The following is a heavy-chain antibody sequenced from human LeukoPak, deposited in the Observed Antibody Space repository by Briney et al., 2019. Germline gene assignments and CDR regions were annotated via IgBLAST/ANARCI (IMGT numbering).Heavy chain of an antibody. CDR3: ARLRYSYGRFGWFDP. CDR2: IYYSGST. CDR1: GGSISSYY. V-gene: IGHV4-59*08. J-gene: IGHJ5*02. Sequence: SETLSLTCTVSGGSISSYYWSWIRQPPGKGLGWIGYIYYSGSTNYNPSLKSRVTISVDTSKNQFSLKLSSVTAADTAVYYCARLRYSYGRFGWFDPWGQGTLVTVSS. D-gene: IGHD5-18*01.